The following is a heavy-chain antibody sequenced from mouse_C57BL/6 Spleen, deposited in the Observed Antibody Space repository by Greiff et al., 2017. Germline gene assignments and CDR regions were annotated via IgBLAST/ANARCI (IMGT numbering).Heavy chain of an antibody. J-gene: IGHJ2*01. CDR3: ATGSHFDY. CDR2: IYPGDGDT. CDR1: GYAFSSSW. Sequence: VQLQQSGPELVKPGASVKISCKASGYAFSSSWMNWVKQRPGKGLEWIGRIYPGDGDTNYNGKFKGKATLTADKSSSTAYMQLSSLTSEDSAVYFCATGSHFDYWGQGTTLTVSS. V-gene: IGHV1-82*01. D-gene: IGHD4-1*01.